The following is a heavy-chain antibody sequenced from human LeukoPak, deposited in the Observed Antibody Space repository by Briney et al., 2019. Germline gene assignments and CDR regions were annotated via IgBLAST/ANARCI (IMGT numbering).Heavy chain of an antibody. CDR2: VHPSEGT. V-gene: IGHV4-4*02. D-gene: IGHD3-3*01. CDR1: GGSFSHSNW. J-gene: IGHJ5*02. CDR3: ARSIFGVVINNWFDP. Sequence: SETLSLTCAVSGGSFSHSNWWTWVRQSPGKGLEWIGEVHPSEGTNYNPSLKSRVTISLDKSKNQFSLELNSVTAADTAVYYCARSIFGVVINNWFDPWGQGTLVTVSS.